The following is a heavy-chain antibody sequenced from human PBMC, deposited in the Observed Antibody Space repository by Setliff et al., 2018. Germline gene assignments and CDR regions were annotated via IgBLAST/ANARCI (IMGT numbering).Heavy chain of an antibody. CDR2: ITGNGNSL. J-gene: IGHJ3*02. CDR3: AKDRKNYYDTSGYPDAFDI. Sequence: PGGSLRLSCAASGFTFSTYALSWVRQAPGKGPEWVSTITGNGNSLYYADSVKGRFIVSRDNSKNTMYLQLRSLRADDTAIYYCAKDRKNYYDTSGYPDAFDIWGQGTMVTVSS. D-gene: IGHD3-22*01. V-gene: IGHV3-23*01. CDR1: GFTFSTYA.